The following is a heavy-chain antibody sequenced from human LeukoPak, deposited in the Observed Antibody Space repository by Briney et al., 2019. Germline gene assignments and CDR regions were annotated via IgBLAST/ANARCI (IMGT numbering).Heavy chain of an antibody. CDR1: GGSFSDYY. J-gene: IGHJ4*02. CDR2: INHSGST. Sequence: SETLSLTCAVYGGSFSDYYWTWIRQPPGKGLEWIGEINHSGSTNYNPSLKSRVTISVDRSTSQFSLKLRSVTAADTAVYYCARDAKYYYGSRTYFFFEYWGQGTLLTVSS. D-gene: IGHD3-10*01. V-gene: IGHV4-34*01. CDR3: ARDAKYYYGSRTYFFFEY.